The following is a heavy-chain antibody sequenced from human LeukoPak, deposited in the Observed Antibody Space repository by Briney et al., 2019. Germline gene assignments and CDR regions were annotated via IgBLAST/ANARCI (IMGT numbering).Heavy chain of an antibody. J-gene: IGHJ4*02. V-gene: IGHV4-39*01. D-gene: IGHD3-10*01. CDR1: GVSISSSSYY. Sequence: SETLSLTCTVSGVSISSSSYYWGWIRQPPGKGLEWIGSIYYSGSTYYNPSLKSRVTISVDTSKNQFSLKLSSVTAADTAVYYCASGPITMVRGVIIEYYFDYWGQGTLVTVSS. CDR3: ASGPITMVRGVIIEYYFDY. CDR2: IYYSGST.